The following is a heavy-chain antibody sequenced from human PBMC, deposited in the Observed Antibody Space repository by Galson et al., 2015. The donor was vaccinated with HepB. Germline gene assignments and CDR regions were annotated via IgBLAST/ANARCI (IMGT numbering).Heavy chain of an antibody. CDR2: ITYDGSDK. D-gene: IGHD2-2*01. CDR3: ATPWGGCSSTSCYCFDY. J-gene: IGHJ4*02. CDR1: GFTFSSYA. V-gene: IGHV3-30-3*01. Sequence: SLRLSCAAFGFTFSSYALHWVRQAPGKGLEWVAVITYDGSDKYYADSVKGRFTISRDNSKNTLYLQMNSLRAEDTAVYYCATPWGGCSSTSCYCFDYWGQGTLVTVSS.